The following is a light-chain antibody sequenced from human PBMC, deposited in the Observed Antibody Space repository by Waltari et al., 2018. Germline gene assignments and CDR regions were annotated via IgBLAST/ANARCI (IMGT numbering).Light chain of an antibody. CDR1: QSVSSN. Sequence: EIMMTQSPATLSVSPGERATLSCRASQSVSSNLAWYQQKPGQAPRLLIYGASTRVTGIPARFSGSGSGTEFTLTISSLQSEDFAIYYCQQYNNWPPITFGQGTRLEIK. V-gene: IGKV3-15*01. CDR3: QQYNNWPPIT. J-gene: IGKJ5*01. CDR2: GAS.